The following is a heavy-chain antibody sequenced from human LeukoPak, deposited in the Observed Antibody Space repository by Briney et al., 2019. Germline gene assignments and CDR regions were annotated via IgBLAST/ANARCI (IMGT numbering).Heavy chain of an antibody. D-gene: IGHD6-13*01. CDR1: GFTFSSYS. Sequence: GGSLRLSCAASGFTFSSYSMNWVRQVPGKGLEWVSSISSSSTYIYYADSVKGRFTVSRDNAKNSLYLQMNSLRAEDTAVYFCASQYTSSRIFDDWGQGTLVTVSS. J-gene: IGHJ4*02. V-gene: IGHV3-21*01. CDR2: ISSSSTYI. CDR3: ASQYTSSRIFDD.